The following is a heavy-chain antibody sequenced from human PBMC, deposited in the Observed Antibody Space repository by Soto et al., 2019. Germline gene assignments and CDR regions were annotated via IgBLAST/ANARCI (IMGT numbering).Heavy chain of an antibody. CDR2: ISRNSGSI. J-gene: IGHJ4*02. Sequence: EVQLVESGGGLVQPGRSLRLSCAASGFTFDDYAMHWVRQAPGKGLERFSGISRNSGSIGYADSVKGGFTISRDNAKNSLYLQMNSRRAEDTALYYCAKAEGYCSSTSSSGLGTLLDYWGQGTLVTVSS. V-gene: IGHV3-9*01. CDR3: AKAEGYCSSTSSSGLGTLLDY. D-gene: IGHD2-2*01. CDR1: GFTFDDYA.